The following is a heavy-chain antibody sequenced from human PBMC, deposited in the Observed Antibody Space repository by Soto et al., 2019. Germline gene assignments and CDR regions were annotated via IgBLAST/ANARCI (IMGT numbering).Heavy chain of an antibody. CDR3: ARQQQQLVRIGEGIDV. Sequence: GESLKISFKGSGYSFTSYLIGWVRQMPVKGLECMGRIDPSDSYTNYSPSFQAHVTISADKSISTAYLQWSSLKASDTAMYYCARQQQQLVRIGEGIDVSGQGTTVTFCS. CDR2: IDPSDSYT. CDR1: GYSFTSYL. D-gene: IGHD6-13*01. V-gene: IGHV5-10-1*01. J-gene: IGHJ6*02.